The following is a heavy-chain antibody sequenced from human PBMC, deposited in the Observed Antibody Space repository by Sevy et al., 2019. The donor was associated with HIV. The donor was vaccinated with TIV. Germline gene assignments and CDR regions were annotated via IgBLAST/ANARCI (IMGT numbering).Heavy chain of an antibody. V-gene: IGHV1-8*01. CDR3: ARGGDYCSSTSCYGRYYYYYGMDV. D-gene: IGHD2-2*01. Sequence: ASVKVSCKASGYTFTSYDINWVRQATGQGLEWMGWMNPNSGKTGYAQKFQGRVTMTRNTSISTAYMELSSLRSEDTAVYYCARGGDYCSSTSCYGRYYYYYGMDVWGQGTTVTVSS. CDR2: MNPNSGKT. CDR1: GYTFTSYD. J-gene: IGHJ6*02.